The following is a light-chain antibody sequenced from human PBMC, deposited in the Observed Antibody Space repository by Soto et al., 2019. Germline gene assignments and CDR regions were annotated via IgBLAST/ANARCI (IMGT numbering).Light chain of an antibody. CDR1: SSDVGGYNY. CDR3: SSYAGSTVV. CDR2: EVS. Sequence: QSALTQPPSASGSPGQSVTISCTGTSSDVGGYNYVSWYQQHPGKAHKLMLYEVSKRPSGVPDRFSGSKSGNTASLTVSGLPAEDEADYYCSSYAGSTVVFGGGTKVTVL. V-gene: IGLV2-8*01. J-gene: IGLJ2*01.